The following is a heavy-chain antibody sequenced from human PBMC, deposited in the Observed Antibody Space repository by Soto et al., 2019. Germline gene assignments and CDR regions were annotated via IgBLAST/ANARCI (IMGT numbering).Heavy chain of an antibody. CDR3: ARFSERWNDADY. V-gene: IGHV1-18*01. CDR2: ISAYNGNT. Sequence: CVRQAPGQGLEWTGWISAYNGNTNYAQKLQGRVTMTTDTSTSTAYMELRSLRSDDTAVHYCARFSERWNDADYWGQRTLVIGFS. J-gene: IGHJ4*02. D-gene: IGHD1-1*01.